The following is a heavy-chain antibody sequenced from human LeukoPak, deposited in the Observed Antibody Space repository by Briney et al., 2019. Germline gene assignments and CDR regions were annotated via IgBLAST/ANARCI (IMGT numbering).Heavy chain of an antibody. J-gene: IGHJ6*03. CDR3: ARGPLGYYYDSSGYYSYYYYYYMDV. CDR1: GYTFTSYD. V-gene: IGHV1-8*01. CDR2: MNPNSGNT. Sequence: GASVKVSCKASGYTFTSYDINWVRQATGQGLEWMGWMNPNSGNTGYAQKFQGRVTMTRNTSISTAYMELGSLRSEDTAVYYCARGPLGYYYDSSGYYSYYYYYYMDVWGKGTTVTLSS. D-gene: IGHD3-22*01.